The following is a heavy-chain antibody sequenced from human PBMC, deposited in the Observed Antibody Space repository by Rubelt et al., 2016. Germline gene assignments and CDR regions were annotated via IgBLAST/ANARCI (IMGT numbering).Heavy chain of an antibody. CDR2: INPSGGST. CDR3: ARSPRYDFEDNWFDP. CDR1: GYTFTSYY. D-gene: IGHD3-3*01. V-gene: IGHV1-46*01. Sequence: QVQLVQSGAEVKKPGASVKVSCKASGYTFTSYYMHWVRQAPGQGLEWMGIINPSGGSTSYAQKCQGRVTMTRDTSTSTVYRELSSLRSEDTAVYYCARSPRYDFEDNWFDPWGQGTLVTVSS. J-gene: IGHJ5*02.